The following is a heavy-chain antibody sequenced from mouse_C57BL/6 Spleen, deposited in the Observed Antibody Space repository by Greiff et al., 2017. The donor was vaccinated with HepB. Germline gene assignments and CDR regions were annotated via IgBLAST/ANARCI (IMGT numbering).Heavy chain of an antibody. J-gene: IGHJ3*01. CDR2: INPYNGGT. Sequence: VQLQQSGPVLVKPGASVKMSCKASGYTFTDYYMNWVKQSHGKSLEWIGVINPYNGGTSYNQKFKGKATLTVDKSSSTAYMELNSLTSEDSAVYYCARGGDGYPFAYWGQGTLVTVPA. V-gene: IGHV1-19*01. CDR3: ARGGDGYPFAY. D-gene: IGHD2-3*01. CDR1: GYTFTDYY.